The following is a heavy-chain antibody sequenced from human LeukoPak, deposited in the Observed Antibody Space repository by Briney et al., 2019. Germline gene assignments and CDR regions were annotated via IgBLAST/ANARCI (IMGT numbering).Heavy chain of an antibody. CDR3: AKHTSYYYYYMDV. CDR1: GFTFTTYA. D-gene: IGHD3-3*01. V-gene: IGHV3-23*01. CDR2: ISGSGGST. J-gene: IGHJ6*03. Sequence: GGSLRLSCAASGFTFTTYAMSWVRQAPGKGLEWVSSISGSGGSTYYADSVKGRFTISRDNFKNTLYLQMNSLRAEDTAVYYCAKHTSYYYYYMDVWGKGTTVTVSS.